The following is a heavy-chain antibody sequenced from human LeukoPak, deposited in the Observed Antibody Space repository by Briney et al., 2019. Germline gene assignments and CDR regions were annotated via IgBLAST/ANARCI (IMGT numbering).Heavy chain of an antibody. CDR2: INHSGST. CDR1: GGSFSGYY. V-gene: IGHV4-34*01. D-gene: IGHD2-21*01. CDR3: ARGRYSTQYFDY. J-gene: IGHJ4*02. Sequence: SETLSLTCAVYGGSFSGYYWSWIRQPPGKGLEWIGEINHSGSTNYNPSLKSRVTISVDTSKNRFSLKLSSVTAADTAVYYCARGRYSTQYFDYWGQGTLVTVSS.